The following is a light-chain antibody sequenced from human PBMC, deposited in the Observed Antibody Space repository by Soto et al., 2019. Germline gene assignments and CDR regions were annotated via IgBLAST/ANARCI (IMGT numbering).Light chain of an antibody. Sequence: EIVLTQSPGTLSLSPGERATLSCRASQSVSSSYLAWYQQKPGQAPRLLIYGASIRATGIPDRFSGSGSGTDFSLTISRLEPEDFAVYFCQQYGISLWTFGQGTKVEIK. J-gene: IGKJ1*01. CDR3: QQYGISLWT. V-gene: IGKV3-20*01. CDR2: GAS. CDR1: QSVSSSY.